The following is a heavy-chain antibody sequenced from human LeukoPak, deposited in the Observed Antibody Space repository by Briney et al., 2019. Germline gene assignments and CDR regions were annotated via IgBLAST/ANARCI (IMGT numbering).Heavy chain of an antibody. CDR3: ARDPVEVRGVIII. CDR1: GGSISSYY. Sequence: SETLSLTCTVSGGSISSYYWSWIRQPPGKGLEWIGYIYYSGSTNYNPSLKSRVTISVDTSKNQFSLKLSSVTAADTAVYYCARDPVEVRGVIIIWGQGTLVTVSS. D-gene: IGHD3-10*01. J-gene: IGHJ4*02. CDR2: IYYSGST. V-gene: IGHV4-59*12.